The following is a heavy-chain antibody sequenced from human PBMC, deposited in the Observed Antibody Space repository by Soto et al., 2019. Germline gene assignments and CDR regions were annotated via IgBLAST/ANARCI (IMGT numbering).Heavy chain of an antibody. CDR2: ISAYNGNT. D-gene: IGHD6-19*01. J-gene: IGHJ4*02. CDR3: ARDPPRYGGYALSGYSSGPAFDY. V-gene: IGHV1-18*01. CDR1: GYTFTSYG. Sequence: ASVKVSCKASGYTFTSYGISWVRQAPGQGLEWMGWISAYNGNTNYAQKLQGRVTMTTDTSTSTAYMELRSLRSDDTAVYYCARDPPRYGGYALSGYSSGPAFDYWGQGTLVTVSS.